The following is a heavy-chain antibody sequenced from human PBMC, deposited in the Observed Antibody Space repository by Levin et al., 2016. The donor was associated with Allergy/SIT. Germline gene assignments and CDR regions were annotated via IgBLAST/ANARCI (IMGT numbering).Heavy chain of an antibody. CDR3: ARVGFYGSGTVDY. CDR2: INPSSDST. D-gene: IGHD3-10*01. J-gene: IGHJ4*01. CDR1: GYTFTDYY. V-gene: IGHV1-2*02. Sequence: ASVKVSCKASGYTFTDYYIHWVRQAPGQGLEWMGWINPSSDSTNYAQKFQDRVTMTRDTSTSTAYMELSRLRTDDTAMYYCARVGFYGSGTVDYWGHGTLVTVSS.